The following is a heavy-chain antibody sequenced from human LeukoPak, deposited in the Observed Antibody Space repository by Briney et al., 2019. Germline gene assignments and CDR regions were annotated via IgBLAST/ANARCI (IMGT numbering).Heavy chain of an antibody. V-gene: IGHV3-30*18. D-gene: IGHD2-2*02. J-gene: IGHJ4*02. CDR2: ISYDGSNK. CDR1: GFTFSSYG. CDR3: AKDTQHGNKYQPLLYGSIDY. Sequence: GRSLRLSCAASGFTFSSYGMHWVRQAPGKGLEWVAVISYDGSNKYYADSVKGRFTISRDNSKNTLYLQMNSLRAEDTAVYYCAKDTQHGNKYQPLLYGSIDYWGQGTLVTVSS.